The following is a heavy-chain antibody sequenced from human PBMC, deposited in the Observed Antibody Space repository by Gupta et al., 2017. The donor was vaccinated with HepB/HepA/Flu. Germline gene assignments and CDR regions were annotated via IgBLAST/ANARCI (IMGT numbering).Heavy chain of an antibody. CDR1: GDSVSSNSAT. CDR2: TYYRSKWYN. V-gene: IGHV6-1*01. D-gene: IGHD4-23*01. Sequence: QVQMQQSGPGLVKPSQTLSLTCAISGDSVSSNSATWDWIRQSPSRGLEWLGRTYYRSKWYNDYAVSVKSRMNINADTSKNQFSLQLNSVTPEDSAXYXCARAYXVGNPRYYNAMDVWGQGTTVTVSS. CDR3: ARAYXVGNPRYYNAMDV. J-gene: IGHJ6*02.